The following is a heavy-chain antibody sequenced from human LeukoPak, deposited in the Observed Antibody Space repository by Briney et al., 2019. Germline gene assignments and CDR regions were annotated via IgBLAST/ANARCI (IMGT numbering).Heavy chain of an antibody. J-gene: IGHJ4*02. CDR1: GGSISSSSYY. V-gene: IGHV4-39*07. CDR3: ARVGCSGGSCPGVFDY. Sequence: SETLSLTCTVSGGSISSSSYYWGWIRQPPGKGLEWIGSIYYSGSTYYNPSLKSRVTISVDTSKNQFSLKLSSVTAADRAVYYCARVGCSGGSCPGVFDYWGQGTLVTVSS. CDR2: IYYSGST. D-gene: IGHD2-15*01.